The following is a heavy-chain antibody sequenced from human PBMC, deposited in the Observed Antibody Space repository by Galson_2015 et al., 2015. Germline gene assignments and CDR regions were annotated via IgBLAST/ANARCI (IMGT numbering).Heavy chain of an antibody. CDR2: IYYSGST. CDR1: GGSISNSDYY. Sequence: ETLSLTCTVSGGSISNSDYYWGWIRQPPGKGLEWIGYIYYSGSTNYNPSLESRDTISVDTSKNQFSLKLNSVTAADTAVYYCARDLGLYSSSWYYFDYWGQGTLVTVSS. V-gene: IGHV4-61*08. D-gene: IGHD6-13*01. CDR3: ARDLGLYSSSWYYFDY. J-gene: IGHJ4*02.